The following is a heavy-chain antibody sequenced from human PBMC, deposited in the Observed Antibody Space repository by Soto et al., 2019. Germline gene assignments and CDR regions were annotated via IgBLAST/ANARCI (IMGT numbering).Heavy chain of an antibody. CDR1: GGPISSSNHY. J-gene: IGHJ6*03. CDR2: IYYIGST. V-gene: IGHV4-39*01. D-gene: IGHD3-10*01. CDR3: ARLGVRLNYYYMDV. Sequence: QLQLQESGPGLVKPAETLSVSCTVSGGPISSSNHYWGWIRQPPGKGLEWIGSIYYIGSTYYNPSCLIPGTISVDTSKNQFSLKVRSVTAADTAVYVCARLGVRLNYYYMDVWGKGTTVTVSS.